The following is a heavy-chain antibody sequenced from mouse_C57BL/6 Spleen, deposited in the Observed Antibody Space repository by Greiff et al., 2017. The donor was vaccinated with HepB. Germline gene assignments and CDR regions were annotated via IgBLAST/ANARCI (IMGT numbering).Heavy chain of an antibody. CDR2: IYPGGGYT. J-gene: IGHJ1*03. V-gene: IGHV1-63*01. CDR1: GYTFTNYW. Sequence: QVQLKQSGAELVRPGTSVKMSCKASGYTFTNYWIGWAKQRPGHGLEWIGDIYPGGGYTNYNEKFKGKATLTADKSSSTAYMQFSSLTFEDSAIYYCERKAVDYGSPNFDVWGTGTTVTVSS. D-gene: IGHD1-1*01. CDR3: ERKAVDYGSPNFDV.